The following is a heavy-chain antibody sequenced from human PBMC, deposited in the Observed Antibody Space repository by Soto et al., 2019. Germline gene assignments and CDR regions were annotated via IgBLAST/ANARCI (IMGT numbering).Heavy chain of an antibody. CDR3: AKESHFSMGLDY. CDR1: GFAFSSYA. CDR2: IGDRT. J-gene: IGHJ4*02. V-gene: IGHV3-23*01. Sequence: EVQLLESGGGLVQPGGSLRLSCATSGFAFSSYAMSWVRQAPGKGLEWVSLIGDRTYYADSVKGRFTISRDTSKNTLYLQMNTLRVEDTAVYYSAKESHFSMGLDYWGQGTLVTVSS. D-gene: IGHD3-3*02.